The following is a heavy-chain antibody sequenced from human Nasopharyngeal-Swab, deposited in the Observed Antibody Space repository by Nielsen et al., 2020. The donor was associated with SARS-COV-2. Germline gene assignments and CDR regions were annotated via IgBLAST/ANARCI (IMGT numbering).Heavy chain of an antibody. CDR3: ARGSTTHFGYYYTDV. D-gene: IGHD3-3*01. Sequence: ASVKVSCKASGYTFTGYYMHWVRQASGQGLEWMGWINPNSGGTNYAQKFQGWVTMTRDTSISTAYMELSRLRSDDTAVYYCARGSTTHFGYYYTDVWGKGTTVTVSS. CDR1: GYTFTGYY. J-gene: IGHJ6*03. CDR2: INPNSGGT. V-gene: IGHV1-2*04.